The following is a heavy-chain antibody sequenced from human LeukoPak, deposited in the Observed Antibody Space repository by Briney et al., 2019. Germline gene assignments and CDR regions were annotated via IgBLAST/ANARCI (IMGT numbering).Heavy chain of an antibody. D-gene: IGHD3-10*01. V-gene: IGHV4-39*07. J-gene: IGHJ6*03. CDR2: IYYSGST. Sequence: SETLSLTCTVSGGSISSSSYYWGWIRQPPGKGLEWIGSIYYSGSTYYNPSLKSRVTISVDTSKNQFSLKLSSVTAADTAVYYCARDRNGGSGSAYYYYYMDVWGKGTTVTISS. CDR1: GGSISSSSYY. CDR3: ARDRNGGSGSAYYYYYMDV.